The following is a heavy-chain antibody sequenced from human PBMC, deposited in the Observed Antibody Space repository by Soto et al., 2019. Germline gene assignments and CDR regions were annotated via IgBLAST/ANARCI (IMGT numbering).Heavy chain of an antibody. Sequence: PGESLKICCKGSGYNFSSYWIAWVRQMPGKGLELMGIIYPSDSDTRYRPSFQGQVTISADKSISSAYLQWSSLRASDTAMYYCARGGVSTRTFDYWGQGTPVTVSS. J-gene: IGHJ4*02. D-gene: IGHD3-3*01. V-gene: IGHV5-51*01. CDR1: GYNFSSYW. CDR2: IYPSDSDT. CDR3: ARGGVSTRTFDY.